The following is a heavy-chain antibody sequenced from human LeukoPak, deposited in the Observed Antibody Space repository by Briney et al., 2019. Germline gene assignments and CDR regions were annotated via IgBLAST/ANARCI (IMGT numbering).Heavy chain of an antibody. CDR1: GYSISSGYY. V-gene: IGHV4-38-2*02. Sequence: SETLSLTCTVSGYSISSGYYWGWIRQTPGKGLEWIGSIFHSGSTYYNPSLKSRVTISVDTSKNQLSLKLSSVTAADTAVYYCARGTVTTIDYWGQGTLVTVSS. CDR2: IFHSGST. CDR3: ARGTVTTIDY. D-gene: IGHD4-17*01. J-gene: IGHJ4*02.